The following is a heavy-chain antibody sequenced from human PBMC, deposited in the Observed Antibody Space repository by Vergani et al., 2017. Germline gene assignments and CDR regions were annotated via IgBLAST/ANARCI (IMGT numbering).Heavy chain of an antibody. Sequence: QVQLVRSGAEVKKPGSSMKVSCKASGGTFSSFAINWVRQAPGQGLEWMGGIIPIFGTTKYAQKFQGRVTITADESTSTAYMELSNLRSEDTAVYYCARGGAVDTAMGLFDYWGQGTLVTVSS. CDR2: IIPIFGTT. D-gene: IGHD5-18*01. V-gene: IGHV1-69*13. CDR3: ARGGAVDTAMGLFDY. J-gene: IGHJ4*02. CDR1: GGTFSSFA.